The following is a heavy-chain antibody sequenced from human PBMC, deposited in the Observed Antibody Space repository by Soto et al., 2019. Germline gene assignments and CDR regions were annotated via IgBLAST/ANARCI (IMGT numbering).Heavy chain of an antibody. D-gene: IGHD3-22*01. J-gene: IGHJ4*02. V-gene: IGHV3-21*01. Sequence: GGSLRLSCAASGFTFSSYSMNWVRQAPGKGLEWVSSISSSSSYIYYADSVKGRFTISRDNAKNSLYLQMNSLRAEDTAVYYCARRFLNYYDSSGCFDYWGQGTLVTVSS. CDR3: ARRFLNYYDSSGCFDY. CDR1: GFTFSSYS. CDR2: ISSSSSYI.